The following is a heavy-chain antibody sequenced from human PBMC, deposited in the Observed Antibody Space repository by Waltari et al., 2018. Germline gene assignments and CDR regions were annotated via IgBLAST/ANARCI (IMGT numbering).Heavy chain of an antibody. CDR1: DGSCSGYF. V-gene: IGHV4-34*01. CDR3: ARVGDYHGSGRFGLDV. J-gene: IGHJ6*02. CDR2: INRDGSN. D-gene: IGHD3-10*01. Sequence: VQLQPWAAGLLKPSETLSLTCAVYDGSCSGYFWSWIRQSPGQGLEGIGQINRDGSNIYNPSLKSRVAMSVDTLKSQISLRLTSVTAADAAVYYCARVGDYHGSGRFGLDVWGQGT.